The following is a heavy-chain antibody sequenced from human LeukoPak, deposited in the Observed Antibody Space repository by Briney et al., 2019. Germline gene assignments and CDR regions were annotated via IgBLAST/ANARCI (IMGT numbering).Heavy chain of an antibody. D-gene: IGHD5-18*01. CDR2: IRYDGSNK. CDR1: GFTFSSYG. CDR3: AKDGNSYGSYYYYMDV. Sequence: GGSLRLSCAASGFTFSSYGMHWVRQAPGKGLEWVAFIRYDGSNKYYADSVKGRFTISRDNSKNTLYLQMNSLRAEDTAVYYCAKDGNSYGSYYYYMDVWGKGTTVTISS. J-gene: IGHJ6*03. V-gene: IGHV3-30*02.